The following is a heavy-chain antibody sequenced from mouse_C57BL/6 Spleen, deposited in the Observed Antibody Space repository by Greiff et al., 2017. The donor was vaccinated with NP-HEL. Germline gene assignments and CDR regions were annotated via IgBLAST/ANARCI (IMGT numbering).Heavy chain of an antibody. CDR3: ARHGGTRTAYAMDY. V-gene: IGHV1-62-2*01. CDR1: GYTFTEYT. CDR2: FYPGSGRI. J-gene: IGHJ4*01. D-gene: IGHD1-2*01. Sequence: VQLQQSGAELVKPGASAKLSCKASGYTFTEYTIHWVKQRSGQGPEWIGWFYPGSGRIKYNEKFKDTATLTADKSSSTVYMALSTLTSEDAAVYVCARHGGTRTAYAMDYWGQGTSVTVSS.